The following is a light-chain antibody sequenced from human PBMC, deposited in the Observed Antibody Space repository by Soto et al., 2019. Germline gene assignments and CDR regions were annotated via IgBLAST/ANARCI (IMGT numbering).Light chain of an antibody. J-gene: IGLJ6*01. CDR3: SSYAGSNMGV. CDR2: EVT. CDR1: RNDVGGYNF. Sequence: QSALTQPPSASGSPGQSVTISCTGTRNDVGGYNFVSWYQQHPGKAPKLLIYEVTQRPSGVPDHFSASKSGNTASLTVSGLQAEDEADYYCSSYAGSNMGVFGTGTQLTVL. V-gene: IGLV2-8*01.